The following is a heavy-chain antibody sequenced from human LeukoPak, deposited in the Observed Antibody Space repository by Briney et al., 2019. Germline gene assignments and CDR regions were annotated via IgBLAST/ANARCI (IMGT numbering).Heavy chain of an antibody. CDR2: IYYSGST. CDR3: ARDSSGSHNDAFDI. V-gene: IGHV4-59*13. Sequence: SETLSLTCNVSGDSISRYYWGWIRQPPGKGLEWIGYIYYSGSTHYNPSLKSRVTISVDTSKNQFSLKLSSVTAADTAVYYCARDSSGSHNDAFDIWGQGTMVTVSS. D-gene: IGHD1-26*01. CDR1: GDSISRYY. J-gene: IGHJ3*02.